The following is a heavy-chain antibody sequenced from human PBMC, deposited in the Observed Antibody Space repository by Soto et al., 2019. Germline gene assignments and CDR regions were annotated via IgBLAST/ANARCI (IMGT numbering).Heavy chain of an antibody. CDR1: GFTFTSSA. V-gene: IGHV1-58*02. J-gene: IGHJ3*02. CDR3: AADSSGRLEAAAVDAFDI. Sequence: ASVKVSCKASGFTFTSSAMQWVRQARGQRLEWIGWIVVGSGNTNYAQKFQERVTITRDMSTSTAYMELSSLRSEDTAVYYCAADSSGRLEAAAVDAFDIWGQGTMVTVSS. D-gene: IGHD6-13*01. CDR2: IVVGSGNT.